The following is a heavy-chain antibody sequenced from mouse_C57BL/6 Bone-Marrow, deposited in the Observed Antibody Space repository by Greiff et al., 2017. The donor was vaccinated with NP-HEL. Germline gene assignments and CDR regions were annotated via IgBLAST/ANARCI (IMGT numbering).Heavy chain of an antibody. V-gene: IGHV5-17*01. CDR3: ARRGTTVVAPPFAD. D-gene: IGHD1-1*01. J-gene: IGHJ3*01. Sequence: VQLKESGGGLVKPGGSLKLSCAASGFTFSDYGMHWVRQAPETRLEWVAYISSGSSTIYYADPVKGRFTISRANAKNTLFLQMHSLRSEDTAMYYCARRGTTVVAPPFADWGQGTLVTVSA. CDR2: ISSGSSTI. CDR1: GFTFSDYG.